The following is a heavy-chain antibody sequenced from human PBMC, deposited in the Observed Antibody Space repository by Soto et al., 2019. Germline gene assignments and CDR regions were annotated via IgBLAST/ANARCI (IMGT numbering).Heavy chain of an antibody. Sequence: SETLSLTCTVSGGSISSGGYYWSWIRQHPGKGLEWIGYIYYSGSTYYNPSLKSRVTISVDTSKNQFSLKLSSVTAADTAVYYCAREIGVTAAMGYNWFDPWGQGTPVPVSS. CDR3: AREIGVTAAMGYNWFDP. CDR2: IYYSGST. CDR1: GGSISSGGYY. D-gene: IGHD2-2*01. J-gene: IGHJ5*02. V-gene: IGHV4-31*03.